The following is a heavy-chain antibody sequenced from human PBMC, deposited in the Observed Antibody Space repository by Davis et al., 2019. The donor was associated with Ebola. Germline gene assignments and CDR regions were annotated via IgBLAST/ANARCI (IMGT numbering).Heavy chain of an antibody. CDR1: GYTLTDFS. Sequence: ASVKVSCKVSGYTLTDFSMHWVRQAPGEGLEWMGGFNPEEAETIYAQKFQGRVTMTEDTSTDTAYMEMSGLRSEDTAVYYCATRSGRSWYIYWGQGTLVTVSS. D-gene: IGHD6-13*01. V-gene: IGHV1-24*01. J-gene: IGHJ4*02. CDR3: ATRSGRSWYIY. CDR2: FNPEEAET.